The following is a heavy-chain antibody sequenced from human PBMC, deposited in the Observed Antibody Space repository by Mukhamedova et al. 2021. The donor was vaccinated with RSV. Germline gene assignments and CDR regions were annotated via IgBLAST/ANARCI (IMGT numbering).Heavy chain of an antibody. CDR3: ARGPRLRYFDWLLYGMDV. J-gene: IGHJ6*02. V-gene: IGHV1-46*04. CDR2: LSGSSG. Sequence: LSGSSGINAEYMGDRVTMTRDTSTSTVYMELSSLRSEDTAVYYCARGPRLRYFDWLLYGMDVWGQGTTVTVSS. D-gene: IGHD3-9*01.